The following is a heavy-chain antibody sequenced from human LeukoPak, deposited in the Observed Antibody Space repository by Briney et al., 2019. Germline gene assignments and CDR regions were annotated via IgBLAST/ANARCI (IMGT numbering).Heavy chain of an antibody. Sequence: GGSLRLSCEASGFTVSSTYMSWVRQAPGKGLEWVAAIYSNGNTYYSDSVKGRFTISRDNSRKSLDLQMNSLRAEDTAVYYCASSAPPPTDTHYYYMNVWGAGTTVTVSS. J-gene: IGHJ6*03. V-gene: IGHV3-53*01. CDR3: ASSAPPPTDTHYYYMNV. CDR1: GFTVSSTY. CDR2: IYSNGNT. D-gene: IGHD6-19*01.